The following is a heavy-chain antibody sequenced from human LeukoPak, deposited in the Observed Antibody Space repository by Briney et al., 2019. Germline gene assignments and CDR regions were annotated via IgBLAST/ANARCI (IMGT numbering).Heavy chain of an antibody. CDR3: AVSTIFGVVIANYYYGMDV. J-gene: IGHJ6*02. D-gene: IGHD3-3*01. Sequence: GASVKVSCKASGGTFSSYAISWVRQAPGQGLEWMGGIIPIFGTANYAQKFQGRVTITADESTSTAYMELSSLRSEDTAVYYCAVSTIFGVVIANYYYGMDVWGQGTTVTVSS. CDR1: GGTFSSYA. CDR2: IIPIFGTA. V-gene: IGHV1-69*13.